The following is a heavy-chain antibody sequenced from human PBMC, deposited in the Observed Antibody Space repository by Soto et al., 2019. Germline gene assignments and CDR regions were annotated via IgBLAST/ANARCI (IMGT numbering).Heavy chain of an antibody. CDR2: IKQDGSEK. CDR3: ARVESGSGSYYFDY. Sequence: GESLKISCAASGFTFSSYWMSWVRQAPGKGLEWVANIKQDGSEKYYVDSVKGRFTISRDNAKNSLYLQMNSLRAEDTAVYYCARVESGSGSYYFDYWGQGTLVTVSS. J-gene: IGHJ4*02. CDR1: GFTFSSYW. V-gene: IGHV3-7*03. D-gene: IGHD3-10*01.